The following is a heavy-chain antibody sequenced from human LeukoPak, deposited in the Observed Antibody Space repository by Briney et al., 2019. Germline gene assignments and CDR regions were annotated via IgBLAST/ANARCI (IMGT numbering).Heavy chain of an antibody. J-gene: IGHJ3*02. CDR3: ARDLITVTKGFDI. CDR1: TDSVSSHY. CDR2: ISYIGST. Sequence: SETLSLTCAVSTDSVSSHYWSWIRQPPGKGLEWIGYISYIGSTNYNPSLKSRVTISIDTSKNQFSLKLRSVTAADTAVYYCARDLITVTKGFDIWGQGTMVSVSS. V-gene: IGHV4-59*02. D-gene: IGHD4-17*01.